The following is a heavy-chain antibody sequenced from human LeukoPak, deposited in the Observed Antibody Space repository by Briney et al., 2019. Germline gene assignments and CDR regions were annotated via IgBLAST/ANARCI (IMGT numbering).Heavy chain of an antibody. Sequence: PSETLSLTCAVSGGSISSSNWWSWVRQPPGKGLEWIGEIYHSGSTNYNPYLKSRVTLSIDTSKNQFSLNVRSVTAADTALYFCARAEINDYNRYWGQGILVIVSS. D-gene: IGHD5-24*01. CDR2: IYHSGST. CDR3: ARAEINDYNRY. CDR1: GGSISSSNW. V-gene: IGHV4-4*02. J-gene: IGHJ4*02.